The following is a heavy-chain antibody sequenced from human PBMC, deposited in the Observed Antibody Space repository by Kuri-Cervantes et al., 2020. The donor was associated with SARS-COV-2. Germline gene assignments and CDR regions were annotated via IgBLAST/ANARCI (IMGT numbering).Heavy chain of an antibody. CDR2: MFYSGST. D-gene: IGHD5-12*01. CDR3: ASGGYSGYDTGDY. CDR1: GDSIKSYY. V-gene: IGHV4-59*12. Sequence: SETLSLTCTVSGDSIKSYYWSWIRQSPGKGLEWIGYMFYSGSTNYNPSLKSRVTMSVDTSKNQFSLKLSSVTAADTAVYYCASGGYSGYDTGDYWGQGTLVTVSS. J-gene: IGHJ4*02.